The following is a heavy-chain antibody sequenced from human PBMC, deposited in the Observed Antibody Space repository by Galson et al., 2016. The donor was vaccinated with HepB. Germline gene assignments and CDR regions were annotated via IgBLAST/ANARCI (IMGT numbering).Heavy chain of an antibody. J-gene: IGHJ6*03. V-gene: IGHV4-39*01. D-gene: IGHD6-19*01. CDR2: IYSTGNT. Sequence: ETLSLTCVVSGGSVSTDYYWGWIRQVPGRGLEWIGSIYSTGNTYYSPSLESRVTISVDTSKNQFSLRLNSVTAADTGVYYCATGIVVAGKYYYHYMDVWGKGTTVTVSS. CDR1: GGSVSTDYY. CDR3: ATGIVVAGKYYYHYMDV.